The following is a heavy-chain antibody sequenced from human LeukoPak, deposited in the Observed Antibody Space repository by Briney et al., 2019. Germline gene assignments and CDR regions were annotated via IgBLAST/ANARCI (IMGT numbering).Heavy chain of an antibody. J-gene: IGHJ4*02. CDR1: GFTFSDYE. CDR2: ISISGTTI. D-gene: IGHD4-17*01. Sequence: PGGSLRLSCAASGFTFSDYEMNWVRQAPGKGLEWLSHISISGTTIHYADSVKGRFTISRDNAKNSLYLQMNSLRAEDTAVYYCARDRLHYGEYEKTFDYWGQGTLVSVSS. V-gene: IGHV3-48*03. CDR3: ARDRLHYGEYEKTFDY.